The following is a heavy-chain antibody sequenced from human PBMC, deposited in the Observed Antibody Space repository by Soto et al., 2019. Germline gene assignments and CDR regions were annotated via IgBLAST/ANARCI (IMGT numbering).Heavy chain of an antibody. J-gene: IGHJ4*02. Sequence: GASVKVSCKASGYSFTSYDINWVRQATGQGLEWMGWMNPKSGNTGYAQKFQGRVTMTRNTSISTAYMELSSLRSEDTAVYYCARGSDILTGLNRGFDDWGQGTLVTVSS. V-gene: IGHV1-8*01. D-gene: IGHD3-9*01. CDR1: GYSFTSYD. CDR2: MNPKSGNT. CDR3: ARGSDILTGLNRGFDD.